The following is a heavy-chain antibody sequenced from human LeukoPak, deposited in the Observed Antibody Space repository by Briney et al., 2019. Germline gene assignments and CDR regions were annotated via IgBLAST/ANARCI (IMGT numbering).Heavy chain of an antibody. CDR3: ARDFLSGDGSLGG. CDR1: GYTFTSYY. CDR2: INPSGGST. V-gene: IGHV1-46*01. Sequence: ASVKVSCKASGYTFTSYYMHWVRQAPGQGLEWMGIINPSGGSTSYAQKFQGRVTMTRDTSTSTAYMELRSLRSDDTAVYYCARDFLSGDGSLGGWGQGTLVTVSS. D-gene: IGHD3-16*01. J-gene: IGHJ4*02.